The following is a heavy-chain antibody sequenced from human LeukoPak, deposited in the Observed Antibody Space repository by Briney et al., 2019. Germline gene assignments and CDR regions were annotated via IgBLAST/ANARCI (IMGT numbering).Heavy chain of an antibody. D-gene: IGHD5-24*01. CDR1: GGSFSGYY. CDR2: INHSGST. CDR3: ARGEDGYNYDY. V-gene: IGHV4-34*01. J-gene: IGHJ4*02. Sequence: SETLSLTCAVCGGSFSGYYWSWIRQPPGKGLEWIGEINHSGSTNYNPSLKSRVTISVDTSKNQFSLKLSSVTAADTAVYYCARGEDGYNYDYWGQGTLVTVSS.